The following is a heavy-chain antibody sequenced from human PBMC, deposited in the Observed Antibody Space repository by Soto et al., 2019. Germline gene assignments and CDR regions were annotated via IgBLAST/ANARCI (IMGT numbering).Heavy chain of an antibody. J-gene: IGHJ6*02. CDR2: IYPGDSDT. V-gene: IGHV5-51*01. Sequence: GESLKISCKGSGYSFTSYWIGWVRQMPGKGLEWMGIIYPGDSDTRYSPSFQGQVTISADKSITTAYLQWSSLKASDTAMYFCARQNQEGYYYYGVDVWGQGTTVTVSS. CDR3: ARQNQEGYYYYGVDV. CDR1: GYSFTSYW.